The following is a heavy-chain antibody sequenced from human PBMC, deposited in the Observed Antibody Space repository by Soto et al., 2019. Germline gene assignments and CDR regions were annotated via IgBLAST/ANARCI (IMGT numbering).Heavy chain of an antibody. CDR2: MYYSGST. D-gene: IGHD1-26*01. J-gene: IGHJ4*02. V-gene: IGHV4-59*01. CDR3: ARGGNSGSYYFYFDY. CDR1: GGSISSYY. Sequence: SETLSLTCTVSGGSISSYYWSWIRQPPWKGLEWIGYMYYSGSTNYNPSLKSRVTISVDTSKNQFSLKLSSVTAADTAVYYCARGGNSGSYYFYFDYWGQGTRVTVS.